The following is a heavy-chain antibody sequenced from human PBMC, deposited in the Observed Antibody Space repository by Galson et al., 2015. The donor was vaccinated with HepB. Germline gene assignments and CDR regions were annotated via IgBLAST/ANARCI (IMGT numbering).Heavy chain of an antibody. CDR2: ISSSSSYI. CDR1: GFTFSSYS. V-gene: IGHV3-21*01. J-gene: IGHJ4*02. CDR3: ARGLEEQWLVTLT. Sequence: SLRLSCAASGFTFSSYSMNWVRQAPGKGLEWVSSISSSSSYIYYADSVKGRFTISRDNAKNSLYLQMNSLRAEDTAVYYCARGLEEQWLVTLTWGQGTLVTVSS. D-gene: IGHD6-19*01.